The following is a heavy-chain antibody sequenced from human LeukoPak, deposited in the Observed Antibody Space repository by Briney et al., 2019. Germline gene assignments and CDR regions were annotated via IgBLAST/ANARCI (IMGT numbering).Heavy chain of an antibody. CDR1: GGSISSYY. V-gene: IGHV4-59*01. J-gene: IGHJ4*02. D-gene: IGHD6-19*01. CDR3: ASLKTSSGWPPKGAYFDY. CDR2: IYYSGST. Sequence: PSETLSLTCTVSGGSISSYYWSWIRQPPGKGLEWSGYIYYSGSTNYNPSLKSRVTISVDTSKNQFSLKLSSVTAADTAVYYCASLKTSSGWPPKGAYFDYWGQGTLVTVSS.